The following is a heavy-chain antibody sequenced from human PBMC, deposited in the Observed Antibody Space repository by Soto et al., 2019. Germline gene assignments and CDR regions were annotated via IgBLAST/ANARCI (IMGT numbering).Heavy chain of an antibody. D-gene: IGHD1-26*01. CDR3: ATQVGATFRGYFEY. V-gene: IGHV4-4*02. Sequence: QVQLQESGPGLVKPSGTLSLTCAVSGGSISSSNWWSWVRQPPGKGLEWIGEIYHSGSTNYNTSLKTPFTISVDKSKNQFSLKLSSVTAADTAVYYCATQVGATFRGYFEYWGQGTLVTVSS. CDR2: IYHSGST. CDR1: GGSISSSNW. J-gene: IGHJ4*02.